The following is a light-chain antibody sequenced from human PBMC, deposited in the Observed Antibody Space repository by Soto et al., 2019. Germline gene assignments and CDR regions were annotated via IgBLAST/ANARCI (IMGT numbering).Light chain of an antibody. CDR2: KAS. CDR3: QQYKSSST. V-gene: IGKV1-5*03. Sequence: DIQMTQSPSTLSASVGDKVTITCRASESISIWLDWYQQKPGKAPNLLINKASNLQTEVPSRFSGSGSGTEFTLTITRLQPDDFAVYYWQQYKSSSTFGQGTKVEIK. J-gene: IGKJ1*01. CDR1: ESISIW.